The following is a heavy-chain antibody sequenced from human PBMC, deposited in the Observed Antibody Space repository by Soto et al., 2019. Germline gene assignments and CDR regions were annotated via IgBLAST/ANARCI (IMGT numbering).Heavy chain of an antibody. Sequence: SETLSLTCTVSGGSISRYYWSWIRQPPGKGLEWIGYFYYSGSTNYNPSLKSRVTISVDTSKNQFSLKLSSVTAADTAVYYCARFYGGSFDYWGQGTLVTVSS. CDR1: GGSISRYY. D-gene: IGHD4-17*01. CDR2: FYYSGST. J-gene: IGHJ4*02. CDR3: ARFYGGSFDY. V-gene: IGHV4-59*01.